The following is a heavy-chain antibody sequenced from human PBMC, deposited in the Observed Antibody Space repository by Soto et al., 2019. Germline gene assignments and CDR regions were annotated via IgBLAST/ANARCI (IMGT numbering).Heavy chain of an antibody. Sequence: PSETLSLTCAVSGGSISSGGYSWSWIRQPPGKGLEWIGYIYHSGSTYYNPFLKSRVTISVDRSKNQFSLKLSSVTAADTAVYYCASDASSSWFRGGMDVWGQGTTVTVSS. J-gene: IGHJ6*02. CDR3: ASDASSSWFRGGMDV. CDR1: GGSISSGGYS. D-gene: IGHD6-13*01. V-gene: IGHV4-30-2*01. CDR2: IYHSGST.